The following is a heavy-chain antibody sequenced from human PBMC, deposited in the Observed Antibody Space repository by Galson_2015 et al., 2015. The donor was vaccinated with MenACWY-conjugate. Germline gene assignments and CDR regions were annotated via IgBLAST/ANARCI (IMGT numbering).Heavy chain of an antibody. J-gene: IGHJ4*02. CDR1: GFAFSNYA. Sequence: SLRLSCAASGFAFSNYAMTWVRQAPGKGLEWVSVISGNGGRTYYADSVKGRFTISRDNSKNTLFLQMNSLRAEDTAVYYCAKHREAYGDSVIGFWGQGALMTLS. D-gene: IGHD4-17*01. CDR3: AKHREAYGDSVIGF. V-gene: IGHV3-23*01. CDR2: ISGNGGRT.